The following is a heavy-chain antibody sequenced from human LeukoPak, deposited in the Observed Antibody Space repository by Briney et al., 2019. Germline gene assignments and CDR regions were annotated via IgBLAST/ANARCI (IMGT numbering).Heavy chain of an antibody. J-gene: IGHJ4*02. CDR1: GFSFSGHW. CDR3: ARGPSSNWSGLDF. Sequence: GGSLRLSCAASGFSFSGHWMHWARQLPGKGLVWVSRISPTGSTTSYADSVKGRFTVSRDNAKNTLYLQANNLRAEDTAVYYCARGPSSNWSGLDFWGQGTLLTVSS. D-gene: IGHD6-13*01. V-gene: IGHV3-74*01. CDR2: ISPTGSTT.